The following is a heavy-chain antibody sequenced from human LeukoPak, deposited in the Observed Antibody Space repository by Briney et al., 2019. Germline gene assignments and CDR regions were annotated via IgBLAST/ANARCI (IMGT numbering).Heavy chain of an antibody. V-gene: IGHV1-18*01. J-gene: IGHJ4*02. CDR3: ARERGYCISTSCSNFDY. CDR1: GYTFTSYG. D-gene: IGHD2-2*01. Sequence: ASVKVSCKASGYTFTSYGISWVRQAPGQGLEWMGWISAYNGNTNYAQKLQGRVTMTTDTSTSTAYMELRSLRSDDTAVYYCARERGYCISTSCSNFDYWGQGTLVTVSS. CDR2: ISAYNGNT.